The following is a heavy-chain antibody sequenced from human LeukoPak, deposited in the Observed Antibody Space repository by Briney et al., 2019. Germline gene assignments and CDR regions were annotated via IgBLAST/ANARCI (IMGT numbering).Heavy chain of an antibody. D-gene: IGHD1-26*01. CDR3: AKDVGGRLGP. CDR2: ITHSGANT. J-gene: IGHJ5*02. Sequence: PGGSLRLSCEVSGFTSINYALSWLRQAPGKGLDWVSTITHSGANTFYGDSVRGRFTISRNKSTNTLYLQMNSLTTEDTALYYCAKDVGGRLGPWGQGTLVTVSS. V-gene: IGHV3-23*01. CDR1: GFTSINYA.